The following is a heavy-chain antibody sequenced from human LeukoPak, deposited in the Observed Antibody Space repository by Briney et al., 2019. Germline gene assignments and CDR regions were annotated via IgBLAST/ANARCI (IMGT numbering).Heavy chain of an antibody. CDR2: ISGDGAST. Sequence: GGSLRPSCAASGFTFNKYAMHWVRQAPGKGLDWVSFISGDGASTYYADSVKGRFTISRDNNKASLYLQMNSLRTEDTAFYYCAESYRGNSDCWGQGTLVTVSS. D-gene: IGHD4-23*01. CDR1: GFTFNKYA. CDR3: AESYRGNSDC. J-gene: IGHJ4*02. V-gene: IGHV3-43*02.